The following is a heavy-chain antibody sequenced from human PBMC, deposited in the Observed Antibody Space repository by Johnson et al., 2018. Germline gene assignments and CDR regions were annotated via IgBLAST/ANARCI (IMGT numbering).Heavy chain of an antibody. Sequence: VQLVQSGAEVRKPGESLKISCKGSGYSFTSHWIGWVRQMPGKGLEWMGFIYPADSDTRYSPSFQGPVTISADKPITPAYLQWSSLKASDTAIYYCARRVDYGMDVWGQGTTVTVSS. CDR1: GYSFTSHW. CDR2: IYPADSDT. D-gene: IGHD3-10*01. J-gene: IGHJ6*02. V-gene: IGHV5-51*04. CDR3: ARRVDYGMDV.